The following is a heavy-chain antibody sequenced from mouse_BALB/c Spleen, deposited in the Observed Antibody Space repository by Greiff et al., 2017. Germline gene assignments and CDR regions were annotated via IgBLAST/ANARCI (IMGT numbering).Heavy chain of an antibody. CDR1: GYTFTSYW. CDR2: INPSTGYT. Sequence: VQLQQSGAELAKPGASVKMSCKASGYTFTSYWMHWVKQRPGQGLEWIGYINPSTGYTEYNQKFKDKATLTADKSSSTAYMQLSSLTSEDSAVYYCASNSLYGMDYWGQGTSVTVSS. J-gene: IGHJ4*01. V-gene: IGHV1-7*01. D-gene: IGHD4-1*02. CDR3: ASNSLYGMDY.